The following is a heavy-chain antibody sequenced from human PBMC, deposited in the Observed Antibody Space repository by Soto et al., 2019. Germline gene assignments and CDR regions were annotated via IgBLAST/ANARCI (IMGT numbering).Heavy chain of an antibody. Sequence: GGSLRLSCAASGFTFSNAWMSWVRQAPGKGLEWVGRIKSKTDGGTTDYAAPVKGRFTISRDDSKNTLYLQMNSLKTEDTAVYYCGIAVDFVRFLRDYWGQGTLVTVSS. V-gene: IGHV3-15*01. D-gene: IGHD6-19*01. J-gene: IGHJ4*02. CDR3: GIAVDFVRFLRDY. CDR1: GFTFSNAW. CDR2: IKSKTDGGTT.